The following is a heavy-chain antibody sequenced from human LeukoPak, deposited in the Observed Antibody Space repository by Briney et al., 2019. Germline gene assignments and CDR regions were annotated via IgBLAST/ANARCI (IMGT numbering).Heavy chain of an antibody. CDR2: IIPICGTA. CDR1: GGTFSSYA. Sequence: GSSVKVSCKASGGTFSSYAISWVRQAPGQGLEWMGGIIPICGTANYAQKFQGRVTITTDESTSTAYMGLSSLRSEDTAVYYCARGAYLWFGELSQFDPWGQGTLVTVSS. CDR3: ARGAYLWFGELSQFDP. J-gene: IGHJ5*02. V-gene: IGHV1-69*05. D-gene: IGHD3-10*01.